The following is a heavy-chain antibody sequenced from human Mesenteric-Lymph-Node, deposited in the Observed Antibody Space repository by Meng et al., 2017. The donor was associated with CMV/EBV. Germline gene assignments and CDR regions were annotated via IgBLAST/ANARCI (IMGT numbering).Heavy chain of an antibody. V-gene: IGHV4-30-4*08. J-gene: IGHJ3*02. CDR1: GGSISSGDYY. D-gene: IGHD3-3*01. CDR2: IYYSGST. Sequence: SETLSLTCTVSGGSISSGDYYWSWIRQPPGKGLEWIGYIYYSGSTYYNPSLKSRVTISVDTSKNQFSLKLSSVTAADTAVYYCASFYDFWSGFDAFDIWGQGTMVTVSS. CDR3: ASFYDFWSGFDAFDI.